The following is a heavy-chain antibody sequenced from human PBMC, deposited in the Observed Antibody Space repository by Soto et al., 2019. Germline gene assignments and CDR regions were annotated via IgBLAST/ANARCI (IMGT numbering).Heavy chain of an antibody. CDR3: AIFITGTSSDAFDI. J-gene: IGHJ3*02. Sequence: ASVKVSCKASGYTFTSYGISWVRQAPGQGLEWMGWISAYNGNTNYAQKLQGRVTMTTDTSTSTAYMELRSLRSDDTAVYYCAIFITGTSSDAFDIWGQGTMVTVSS. V-gene: IGHV1-18*01. CDR2: ISAYNGNT. D-gene: IGHD1-20*01. CDR1: GYTFTSYG.